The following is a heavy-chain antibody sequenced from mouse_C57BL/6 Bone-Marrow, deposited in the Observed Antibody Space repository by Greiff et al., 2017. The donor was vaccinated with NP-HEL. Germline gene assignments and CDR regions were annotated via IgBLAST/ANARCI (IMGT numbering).Heavy chain of an antibody. J-gene: IGHJ1*03. V-gene: IGHV5-6*01. CDR3: ARHPIYDGYPYWYFDV. Sequence: EVHLVESGGDLVKPGGSLKLSCAASGFTFSSYGMSWVRQTPDKRLEWVATISSGGSYTYYPDSVKGRFTISRDNAKNTLYLQMSSLKSEDTAMYYCARHPIYDGYPYWYFDVWGTGTTVTVSS. CDR1: GFTFSSYG. CDR2: ISSGGSYT. D-gene: IGHD2-3*01.